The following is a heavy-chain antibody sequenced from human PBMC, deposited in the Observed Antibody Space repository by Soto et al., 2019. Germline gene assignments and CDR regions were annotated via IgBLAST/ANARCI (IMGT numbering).Heavy chain of an antibody. CDR3: ARDAQQLGRRFYYYYMDV. J-gene: IGHJ6*03. Sequence: ASVKVSCKASGYTFTSYYMHWVRQAPGQGLEWMGIINPSGGSTNYAQKFQGRVTITADTSTSTVYMELSSLRSEDTAVYYCARDAQQLGRRFYYYYMDVWGKGTTVTVSS. CDR2: INPSGGST. V-gene: IGHV1-46*03. D-gene: IGHD6-13*01. CDR1: GYTFTSYY.